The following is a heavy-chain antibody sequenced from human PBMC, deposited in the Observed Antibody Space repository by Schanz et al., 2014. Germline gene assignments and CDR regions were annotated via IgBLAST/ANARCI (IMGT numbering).Heavy chain of an antibody. V-gene: IGHV3-48*04. Sequence: EVQLVESGGGLVQPGGSLRLSCVASGFSFTTYSMSWVRQAPGKGLEWISYISGSSSTIFHSDSVRGRFTISRDNAKNSLYLQMNSLRAEDTAVYYCARDKGGYYPFDYWGQGSLVTVSS. D-gene: IGHD3-22*01. CDR3: ARDKGGYYPFDY. CDR1: GFSFTTYS. CDR2: ISGSSSTI. J-gene: IGHJ4*02.